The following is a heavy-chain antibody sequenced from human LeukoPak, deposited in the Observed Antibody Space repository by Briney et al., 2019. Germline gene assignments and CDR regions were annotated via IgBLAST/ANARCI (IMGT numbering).Heavy chain of an antibody. CDR3: AKVLRGIAAAGTFDY. J-gene: IGHJ4*02. CDR1: GFTFSSYA. CDR2: ISGSGGST. V-gene: IGHV3-23*01. Sequence: GGSLRLSCAASGFTFSSYAMSWVRQAPGKGLEWVSAISGSGGSTYYADSVKGRFTISRDNSKNTLYLHMNSLRAEDTAVDYCAKVLRGIAAAGTFDYWGQGTLVTVSS. D-gene: IGHD6-13*01.